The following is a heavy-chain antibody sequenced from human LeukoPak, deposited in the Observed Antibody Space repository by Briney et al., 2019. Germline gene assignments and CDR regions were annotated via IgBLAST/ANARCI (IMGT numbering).Heavy chain of an antibody. J-gene: IGHJ6*02. D-gene: IGHD5-18*01. V-gene: IGHV3-30-3*01. CDR3: ARDRRGNRWIQLNYYYYGMDV. CDR1: GFTFSSYA. Sequence: QTGGSLRLSCTASGFTFSSYAMHWVRQAPGKGLEWVAVISYDGSNKYYADSVKGRFTISRDNSKNTLYLQMNSLRAEDTAVYYCARDRRGNRWIQLNYYYYGMDVWGQGTTVTVSS. CDR2: ISYDGSNK.